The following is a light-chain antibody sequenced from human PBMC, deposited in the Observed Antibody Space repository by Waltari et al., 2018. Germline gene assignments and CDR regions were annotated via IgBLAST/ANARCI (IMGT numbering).Light chain of an antibody. CDR2: LGS. J-gene: IGKJ2*01. CDR1: QSLQHSNGYNY. CDR3: MQSLQTPYT. V-gene: IGKV2-28*01. Sequence: DIVMTQSPLSLPVTPGEPASISCRSSQSLQHSNGYNYLEWYLQKPGQAPQLMIYLGSTRASGVPDRFSGSESGTDFTLKISRVEAEDVRAYYCMQSLQTPYTFGQGTKLEIK.